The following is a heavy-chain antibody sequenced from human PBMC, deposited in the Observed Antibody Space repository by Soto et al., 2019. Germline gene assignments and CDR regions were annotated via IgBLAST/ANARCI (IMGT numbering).Heavy chain of an antibody. Sequence: GGSLRLSCAASGFTFSSYAMSWVRQAPGKGLEWVSAISGSGGSTYYADSVKGRFTISRDNSKNTLYLQMNSLRAEDTAVYYCAKSGRNRYCSGGSCAEIDYWGQGTLVTVSS. CDR1: GFTFSSYA. CDR2: ISGSGGST. CDR3: AKSGRNRYCSGGSCAEIDY. D-gene: IGHD2-15*01. J-gene: IGHJ4*02. V-gene: IGHV3-23*01.